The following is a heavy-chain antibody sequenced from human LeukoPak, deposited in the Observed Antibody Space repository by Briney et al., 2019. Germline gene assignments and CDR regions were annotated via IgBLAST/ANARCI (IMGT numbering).Heavy chain of an antibody. J-gene: IGHJ6*02. CDR1: GFTFSSYA. Sequence: GGSLRLSCAASGFTFSSYAMSWVRQAPGKGLEWVSVIYSGGSTYYADSVKGRFTISRHNSKNTLYLQMNSLRAEDTAVYYCARGAMGGGDFYGMDVWGQGTTVTVSS. CDR2: IYSGGST. V-gene: IGHV3-53*04. CDR3: ARGAMGGGDFYGMDV. D-gene: IGHD2-21*01.